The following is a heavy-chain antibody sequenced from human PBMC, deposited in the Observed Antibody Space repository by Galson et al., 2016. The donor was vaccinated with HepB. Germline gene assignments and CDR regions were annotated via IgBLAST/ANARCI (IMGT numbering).Heavy chain of an antibody. CDR3: ARGTNDYPGVVAATHWFDP. Sequence: SVKVSCKVSGGTFNTNAFAWVRQAPGQGLEWMGMIMPIFGTSNYAQKSQGRVTITADKSTTTAYMELSSLRSDDTAVYYCARGTNDYPGVVAATHWFDPWGQGTLVTVSS. CDR1: GGTFNTNA. J-gene: IGHJ5*02. D-gene: IGHD1-26*01. V-gene: IGHV1-69*06. CDR2: IMPIFGTS.